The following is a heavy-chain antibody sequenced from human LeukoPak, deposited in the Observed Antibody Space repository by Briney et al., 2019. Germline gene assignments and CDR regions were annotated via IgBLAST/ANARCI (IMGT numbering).Heavy chain of an antibody. CDR3: ARDSSSSYKDAFDI. CDR2: ISSSSSYI. D-gene: IGHD6-13*01. Sequence: GGSLRLSCAASGFTVSSNYMSWVRQAPGKGLEWVSSISSSSSYIYYADSVRGRFTISRDNAKNSLYLQMNSLRAEDTAVYYCARDSSSSYKDAFDIWGQGTMVTVSS. CDR1: GFTVSSNY. V-gene: IGHV3-21*01. J-gene: IGHJ3*02.